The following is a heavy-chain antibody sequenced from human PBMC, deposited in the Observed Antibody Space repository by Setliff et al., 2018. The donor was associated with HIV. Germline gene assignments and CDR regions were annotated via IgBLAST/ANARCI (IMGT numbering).Heavy chain of an antibody. CDR1: GFTFSSYA. V-gene: IGHV3-33*06. CDR2: IWYDGSSK. Sequence: AGGSLRLSCAASGFTFSSYAMHWVRQAPGKGLEWVAVIWYDGSSKYYADSVKGRFTISRDNSKNTLYLQMNSLRAEDTAVYYCAKGRVGIAARPDAYYFDYWGQGTLVTVSS. D-gene: IGHD6-6*01. J-gene: IGHJ4*02. CDR3: AKGRVGIAARPDAYYFDY.